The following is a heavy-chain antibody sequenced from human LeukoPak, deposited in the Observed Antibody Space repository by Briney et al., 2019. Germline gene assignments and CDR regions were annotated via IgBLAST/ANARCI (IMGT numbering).Heavy chain of an antibody. J-gene: IGHJ3*02. CDR1: GFTFRTHD. D-gene: IGHD6-19*01. CDR3: ARGRPGSGWGTLGFDI. Sequence: GGSLRLSCAASGFTFRTHDMHWVRQATGKGLEWVSGTGTTGDTYYPGSVKGRFTISREDGKNSLYLQMNSLRAGDTAVYFCARGRPGSGWGTLGFDIWGQGTMVTVSS. CDR2: TGTTGDT. V-gene: IGHV3-13*01.